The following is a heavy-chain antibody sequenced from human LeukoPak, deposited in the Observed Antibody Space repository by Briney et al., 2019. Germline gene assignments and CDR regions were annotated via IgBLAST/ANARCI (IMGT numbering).Heavy chain of an antibody. V-gene: IGHV3-30*02. CDR3: AAPGDGSGYYPVD. CDR2: MHHDGSSK. J-gene: IGHJ4*02. CDR1: GFTFSTYA. D-gene: IGHD3-22*01. Sequence: HPGGSLRLSCAASGFTFSTYAMHWVRQAPGQGLEWVASMHHDGSSKYYEDSVKGRFTISRDNSNNTLYLQMNSLRPEDTAVYYCAAPGDGSGYYPVDWGQGTLVTVSS.